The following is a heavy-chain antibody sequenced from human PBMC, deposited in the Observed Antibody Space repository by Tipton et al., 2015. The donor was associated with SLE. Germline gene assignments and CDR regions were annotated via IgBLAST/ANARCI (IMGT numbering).Heavy chain of an antibody. D-gene: IGHD2-2*01. Sequence: TLSLTCAVSGYSISSGYYWGWIRQPPGKGLEWIGSIYHSGSTYYNPSLKSRVTISVDTSKNQFSLKLSSVTAADTAVYYCAVASPAAIDYWGQGTLVTVSS. J-gene: IGHJ4*02. V-gene: IGHV4-38-2*01. CDR2: IYHSGST. CDR3: AVASPAAIDY. CDR1: GYSISSGYY.